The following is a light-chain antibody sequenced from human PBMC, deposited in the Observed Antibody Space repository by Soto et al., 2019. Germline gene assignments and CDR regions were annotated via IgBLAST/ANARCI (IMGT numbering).Light chain of an antibody. V-gene: IGLV2-11*01. J-gene: IGLJ3*02. CDR1: SSDVGAYDF. CDR3: CSYAGSSSAM. Sequence: QSALTQPRSVSGSPGQSGTISCTGTSSDVGAYDFVSWYQQHPGKAPQLMIYDVTKRPSGVPDRFSGSKSGNTASLIISGLQAEDEADYYCCSYAGSSSAMFGGGTKLTVL. CDR2: DVT.